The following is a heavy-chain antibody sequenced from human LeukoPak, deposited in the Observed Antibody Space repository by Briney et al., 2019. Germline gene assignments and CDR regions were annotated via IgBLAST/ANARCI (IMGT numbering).Heavy chain of an antibody. D-gene: IGHD6-19*01. Sequence: GESLKISCKGSGYSFTSYWIGWVRQMPGKGLEWMGIIYPGDSDTRYSPSFQGQVTISADKSISTAYLQWSSLKASDTAMYYCARQKSIAVAGNGGSGMDVWGKGTTVTVSS. CDR2: IYPGDSDT. CDR1: GYSFTSYW. V-gene: IGHV5-51*01. J-gene: IGHJ6*04. CDR3: ARQKSIAVAGNGGSGMDV.